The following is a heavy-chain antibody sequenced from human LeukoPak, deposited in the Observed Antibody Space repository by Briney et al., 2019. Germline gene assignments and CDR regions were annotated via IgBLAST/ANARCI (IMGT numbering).Heavy chain of an antibody. CDR2: INSSGGST. Sequence: GASVKVSCKASGYTFTSYYMHWVRQAPGQGLEWMRIINSSGGSTSYAQKLQGRVTMTRDTSTSTVYMELSSLRSEDTAVYYCARDHTKGPMADVWGKGTTVTVSS. D-gene: IGHD3-10*01. J-gene: IGHJ6*04. CDR3: ARDHTKGPMADV. V-gene: IGHV1-46*03. CDR1: GYTFTSYY.